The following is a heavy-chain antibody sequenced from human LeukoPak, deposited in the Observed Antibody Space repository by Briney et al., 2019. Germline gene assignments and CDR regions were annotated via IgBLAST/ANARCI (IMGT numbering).Heavy chain of an antibody. CDR2: FYPGDSRT. J-gene: IGHJ4*02. D-gene: IGHD2-2*01. CDR3: VRHLSDITSCPNY. V-gene: IGHV5-51*01. CDR1: GYTFATYW. Sequence: GESLKISCKGSGYTFATYWIGWGRQRPGKGLEWMGIFYPGDSRTTYSPSFQGQVTISADKSISTAYLQWSSLKASDTAIYYCVRHLSDITSCPNYWGPGTLITVAS.